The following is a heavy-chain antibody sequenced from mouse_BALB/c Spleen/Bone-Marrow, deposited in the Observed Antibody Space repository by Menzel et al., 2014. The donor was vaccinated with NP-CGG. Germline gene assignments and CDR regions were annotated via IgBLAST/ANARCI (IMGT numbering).Heavy chain of an antibody. J-gene: IGHJ2*01. V-gene: IGHV1-15*01. CDR3: TRNWDDYFDY. D-gene: IGHD4-1*01. CDR1: GYTFTDYE. Sequence: QVQLQQSGAELVRPGASVTLSCKASGYTFTDYEIHWVKQKPVHGLEWIGAIDPETGGNAYNQKFKGKATLTADKSSSTAYMELRSLTSEDSAVYYCTRNWDDYFDYWGQGTTLTVSS. CDR2: IDPETGGN.